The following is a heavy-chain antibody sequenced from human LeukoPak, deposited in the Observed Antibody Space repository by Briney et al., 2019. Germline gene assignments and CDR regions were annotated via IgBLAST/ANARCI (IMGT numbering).Heavy chain of an antibody. V-gene: IGHV3-48*04. CDR3: ARTVVTAITNWFDP. D-gene: IGHD2-21*02. CDR1: GFTFCSYS. Sequence: GGSLRLSCAASGFTFCSYSMNWVRQAPGKGLEWVSYISSSSSTIYYADSVKGRFTISRDNAKNSLYLQMNSLRAEDTAVYYCARTVVTAITNWFDPWGQGTLVTVSS. J-gene: IGHJ5*02. CDR2: ISSSSSTI.